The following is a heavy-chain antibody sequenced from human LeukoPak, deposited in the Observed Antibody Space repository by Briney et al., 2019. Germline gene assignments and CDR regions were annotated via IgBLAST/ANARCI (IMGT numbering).Heavy chain of an antibody. D-gene: IGHD6-13*01. CDR2: INPSGGST. V-gene: IGHV1-46*01. J-gene: IGHJ3*02. Sequence: ASVKVSCKASGYTFTSYHMHWVRQAPGQGLEWMGIINPSGGSTSYAQKFQGRVTMTRDTSTSTVYMELSSLRSEDTAVYYCARPIAAAGTSDAFDIWGQGTMVTVSS. CDR1: GYTFTSYH. CDR3: ARPIAAAGTSDAFDI.